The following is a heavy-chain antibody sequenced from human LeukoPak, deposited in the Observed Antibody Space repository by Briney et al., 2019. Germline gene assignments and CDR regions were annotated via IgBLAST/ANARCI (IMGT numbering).Heavy chain of an antibody. CDR2: IIPIFGTA. D-gene: IGHD3-10*01. CDR3: ARDNSVGDIAWWFDP. CDR1: GGTFSSYA. Sequence: SVKVSCKASGGTFSSYAISWVRQAPGQGLEWMGGIIPIFGTANYAQKFQGRVTITADKSTSTAYMELSSLRSEDTAIYYCARDNSVGDIAWWFDPWGQGTLVTVST. J-gene: IGHJ5*02. V-gene: IGHV1-69*06.